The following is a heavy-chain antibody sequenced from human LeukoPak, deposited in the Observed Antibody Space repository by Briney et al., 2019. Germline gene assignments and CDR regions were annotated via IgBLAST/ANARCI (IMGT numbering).Heavy chain of an antibody. CDR1: GYTFTSYD. D-gene: IGHD3-3*01. CDR2: MNPNSGNT. Sequence: GASVKVSCKASGYTFTSYDINWVRQATGQGLEWMGWMNPNSGNTGYAQKFQGRVTMTRNTSISTAYMELSSLRAEDTAVDYCAKWYPPPRYTSAYYDFWSGYYPFYYYGMDVWGQGTTVTVSS. V-gene: IGHV1-8*01. CDR3: AKWYPPPRYTSAYYDFWSGYYPFYYYGMDV. J-gene: IGHJ6*02.